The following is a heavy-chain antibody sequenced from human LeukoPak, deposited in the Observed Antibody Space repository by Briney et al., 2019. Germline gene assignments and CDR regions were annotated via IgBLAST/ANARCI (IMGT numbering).Heavy chain of an antibody. CDR3: ARQDYYYGMDV. V-gene: IGHV4-59*08. J-gene: IGHJ6*02. CDR2: IYNSGST. CDR1: GGSISSYY. Sequence: SETLSLTCTVSGGSISSYYWSWIRQPPGKGLEWIGNIYNSGSTNYNPSLKSRATMSVDTSKNQFSLNLSSVTAADTAVYYCARQDYYYGMDVWGQGTTVTVSS.